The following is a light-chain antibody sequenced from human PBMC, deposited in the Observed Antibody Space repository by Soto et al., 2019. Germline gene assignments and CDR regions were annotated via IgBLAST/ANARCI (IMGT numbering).Light chain of an antibody. CDR3: QQYGSSWYT. Sequence: EIVLTQSPGTLSLSPGERATLSCRASQSVSSSYLAWYQQQPGQAPRLLIYGASSRATGIPDRFSGSGSGTDVTLTISRLEPEDFAVYYCQQYGSSWYTFGPGTKLEIK. CDR1: QSVSSSY. J-gene: IGKJ2*01. V-gene: IGKV3-20*01. CDR2: GAS.